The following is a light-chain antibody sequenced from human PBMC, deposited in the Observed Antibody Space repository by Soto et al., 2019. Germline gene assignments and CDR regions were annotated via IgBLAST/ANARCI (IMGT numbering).Light chain of an antibody. CDR2: EVS. Sequence: QPVLTQPASVSGSPGQSITISCTGTTSDVGRYKLVSWYQQHPGKAPKLLIYEVSNRPSGVPDRFSGPKSGNTASLTVSGLQAEDEADYYCSSYAGSNSFVFGGGTKLTVL. V-gene: IGLV2-8*01. CDR3: SSYAGSNSFV. J-gene: IGLJ2*01. CDR1: TSDVGRYKL.